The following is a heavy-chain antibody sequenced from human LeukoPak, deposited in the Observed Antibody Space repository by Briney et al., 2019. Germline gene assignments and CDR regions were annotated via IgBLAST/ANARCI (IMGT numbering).Heavy chain of an antibody. Sequence: GASVKVSCKASGYTFTSYYMHWVRQAPGQGLEWMGIINPSGGSTSYAQKFQGRVTITTDESTSTAYMELSSLRSEDTAVYYCARDRAYYDSSGIWGQGTLVTVSS. CDR2: INPSGGST. D-gene: IGHD3-22*01. J-gene: IGHJ4*02. CDR3: ARDRAYYDSSGI. V-gene: IGHV1-46*01. CDR1: GYTFTSYY.